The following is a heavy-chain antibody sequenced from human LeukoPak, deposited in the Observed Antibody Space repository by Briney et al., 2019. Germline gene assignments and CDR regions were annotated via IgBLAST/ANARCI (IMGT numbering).Heavy chain of an antibody. V-gene: IGHV6-1*01. D-gene: IGHD5-18*01. CDR2: TYYRSKWYT. CDR1: GDSVSSKSTA. J-gene: IGHJ6*02. Sequence: SQTLSLTCAISGDSVSSKSTAWNWIRQSPSRGLEWLGRTYYRSKWYTGYAVSVKGRITINPDTSKNQFSPKLSSVTAADTAVYYCARARGYSYGPPSDSPYYYGMDVWGQGTTVTVSS. CDR3: ARARGYSYGPPSDSPYYYGMDV.